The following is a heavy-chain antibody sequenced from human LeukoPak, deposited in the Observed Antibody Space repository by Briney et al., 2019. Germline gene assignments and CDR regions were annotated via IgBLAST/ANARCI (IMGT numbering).Heavy chain of an antibody. J-gene: IGHJ4*02. Sequence: GGSLRLSCAASGFSFSSYSMSWVRQAPGKGLEWLSYIVGSSTIIYYADSVKGRFTISRDNAQNSLYLQMNSLRAEDTAIYYCAASRDSSGYFFVNYFDNWGQGTLVTVSP. D-gene: IGHD3-22*01. V-gene: IGHV3-48*01. CDR1: GFSFSSYS. CDR2: IVGSSTII. CDR3: AASRDSSGYFFVNYFDN.